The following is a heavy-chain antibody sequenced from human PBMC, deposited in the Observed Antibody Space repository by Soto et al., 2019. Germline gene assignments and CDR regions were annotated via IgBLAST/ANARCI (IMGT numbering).Heavy chain of an antibody. CDR1: GFTFSDHY. CDR3: TRGGTSQNAYYWHMDV. J-gene: IGHJ6*03. CDR2: GRNKANSYTT. D-gene: IGHD2-15*01. V-gene: IGHV3-72*01. Sequence: EVQLVQSGGGLVQPGGSLRLSCAASGFTFSDHYMDWVRQAPGKGLEWVGRGRNKANSYTTEYAASVKGRFTVSRDDSKNLLVLQLNSLNTEDTAVYYCTRGGTSQNAYYWHMDVWGQGTTVTVSS.